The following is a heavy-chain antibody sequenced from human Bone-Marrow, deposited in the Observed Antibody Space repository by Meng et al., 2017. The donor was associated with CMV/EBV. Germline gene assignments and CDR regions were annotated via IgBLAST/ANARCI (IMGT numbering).Heavy chain of an antibody. CDR2: IYGGGNT. CDR1: GFTVSSNY. D-gene: IGHD3-10*01. Sequence: GESLKISCAASGFTVSSNYMSWVRQAPGKGLEWVSVIYGGGNTYYADSVKGRFTISRDNSKNTLYLQMNSLRAEDTAVYYCAKSMVRGVDNYYYYGMDVWGQGTTVTVSS. J-gene: IGHJ6*02. V-gene: IGHV3-53*01. CDR3: AKSMVRGVDNYYYYGMDV.